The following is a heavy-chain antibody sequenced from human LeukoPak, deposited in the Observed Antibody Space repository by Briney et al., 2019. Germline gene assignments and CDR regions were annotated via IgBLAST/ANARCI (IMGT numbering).Heavy chain of an antibody. CDR1: GFTFSSYA. J-gene: IGHJ3*02. V-gene: IGHV3-23*01. CDR2: ISGSGGST. Sequence: GGSLRLSCAASGFTFSSYAMSWVRQAPGKGLEWVSAISGSGGSTYYADSVKGRFTISRDNAKNSLYLQMNSLRAEDTAVYYCARDLGSAFDIWGQGTMVTVSS. CDR3: ARDLGSAFDI.